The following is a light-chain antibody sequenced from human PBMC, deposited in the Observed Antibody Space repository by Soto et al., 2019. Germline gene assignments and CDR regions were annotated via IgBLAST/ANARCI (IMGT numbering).Light chain of an antibody. V-gene: IGKV3-11*01. CDR2: DVS. Sequence: PGERGTLYCRASESVTNYLAWYQQKPGQAPRLLVYDVSNRATGIPARFSGGGSGTDFTLTISNLEPEDFAVYYCQQRSDWPWTFGQGTKVDIK. CDR3: QQRSDWPWT. CDR1: ESVTNY. J-gene: IGKJ1*01.